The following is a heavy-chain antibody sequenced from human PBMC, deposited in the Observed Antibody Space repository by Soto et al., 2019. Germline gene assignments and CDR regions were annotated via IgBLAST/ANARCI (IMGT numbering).Heavy chain of an antibody. Sequence: PGESLKISCKGSGYSFTSYWIGWVRQMPGKGLEWMGIIYPGESDTRYSPSFQGQVIISADKSISTAYLQWSSLKASDIAMYYCASTAVADYYYYYGMDVWGQGTTVTVSS. V-gene: IGHV5-51*01. CDR3: ASTAVADYYYYYGMDV. CDR2: IYPGESDT. J-gene: IGHJ6*02. CDR1: GYSFTSYW. D-gene: IGHD6-19*01.